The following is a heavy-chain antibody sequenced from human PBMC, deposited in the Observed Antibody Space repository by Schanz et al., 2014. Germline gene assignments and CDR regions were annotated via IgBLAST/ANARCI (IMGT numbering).Heavy chain of an antibody. CDR1: GGSISSSTYY. D-gene: IGHD3-10*01. J-gene: IGHJ5*02. V-gene: IGHV4-39*01. CDR2: IDDTGST. Sequence: QLQLQESGPGLVIPSETLSLTCTVSGGSISSSTYYWGWIRQPPGKGPEWIGTIDDTGSTYYTPSLGGRPPCSVDTSKTQLPVRLPSVTAADTAVYYCARLMVPGWFDPWGQGQLVTVSS. CDR3: ARLMVPGWFDP.